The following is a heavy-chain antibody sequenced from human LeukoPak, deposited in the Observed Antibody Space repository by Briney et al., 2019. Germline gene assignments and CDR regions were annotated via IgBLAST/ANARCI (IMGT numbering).Heavy chain of an antibody. Sequence: SETLSLTCAVYGGSFSGYYWSWIRQPPGKGLEWIGEINHSGSTNYNPSLKSRVTISVDTSKNQFSLKLRSVTAADTAVYYCARVRDRIQLWPKNKDSYCYMDVWGKGTTVTVSS. CDR3: ARVRDRIQLWPKNKDSYCYMDV. J-gene: IGHJ6*03. CDR2: INHSGST. D-gene: IGHD5-18*01. V-gene: IGHV4-34*01. CDR1: GGSFSGYY.